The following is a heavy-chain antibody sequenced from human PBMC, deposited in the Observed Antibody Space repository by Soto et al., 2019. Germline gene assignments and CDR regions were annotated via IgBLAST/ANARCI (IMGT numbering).Heavy chain of an antibody. CDR2: IYYRGST. CDR1: GGSVSSGSYY. D-gene: IGHD3-10*01. J-gene: IGHJ5*02. Sequence: QVQLQESGPGLVKPSETLSLTCTVSGGSVSSGSYYWSWIRQPPGKALEWIGYIYYRGSTNYNPSRKSRVXXXVXXSKNPFSLKMSSVTAADTAVYYCARGYYGSGSYYNVDWFDPWGQGTLVTVSP. V-gene: IGHV4-61*01. CDR3: ARGYYGSGSYYNVDWFDP.